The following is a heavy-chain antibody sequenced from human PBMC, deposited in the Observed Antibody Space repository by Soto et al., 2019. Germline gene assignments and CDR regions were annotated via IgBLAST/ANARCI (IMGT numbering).Heavy chain of an antibody. J-gene: IGHJ6*03. Sequence: ASVKVSCKASGYTFTSYGISWVRQAPGQGLEWMGWISAYNGNTNYAQKLQGRVTMTTDTSTSTAYMELRSLRSDDTAVYYCARGGWGGYDSSSWYLDVWGKGTTVTVSS. CDR1: GYTFTSYG. CDR3: ARGGWGGYDSSSWYLDV. D-gene: IGHD6-13*01. V-gene: IGHV1-18*01. CDR2: ISAYNGNT.